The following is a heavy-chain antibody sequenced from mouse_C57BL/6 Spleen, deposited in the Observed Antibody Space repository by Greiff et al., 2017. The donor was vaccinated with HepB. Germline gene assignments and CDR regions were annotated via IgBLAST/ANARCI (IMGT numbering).Heavy chain of an antibody. CDR3: AREGFTTVVATRGWFAY. CDR1: GYTFTSYW. Sequence: QVQLKQPGAELVRPGTSVKLSCKASGYTFTSYWMHWVKQRPGQGLEWIGVIDPSDSYTNYNQKFKGKATLTVDTSSSTAYMQLSSLTSEDYAVYYCAREGFTTVVATRGWFAYWGQGTLVTVSA. D-gene: IGHD1-1*01. V-gene: IGHV1-59*01. J-gene: IGHJ3*01. CDR2: IDPSDSYT.